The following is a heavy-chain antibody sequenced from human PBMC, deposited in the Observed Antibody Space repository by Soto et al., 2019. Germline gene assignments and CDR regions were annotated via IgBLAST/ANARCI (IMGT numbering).Heavy chain of an antibody. CDR2: IYYSGST. Sequence: QVQLQESGPGLVKPSQTLSLTCTVSGGSISSGGYYWSWIRQHPGKGLEGIGYIYYSGSTYYNPSLKSRVTISVDTSKNQFSLKLSSVTAADTAVYYCARDCREGRSGNWYFYLWGRGTLVTVSS. D-gene: IGHD3-3*01. V-gene: IGHV4-31*03. CDR3: ARDCREGRSGNWYFYL. J-gene: IGHJ2*01. CDR1: GGSISSGGYY.